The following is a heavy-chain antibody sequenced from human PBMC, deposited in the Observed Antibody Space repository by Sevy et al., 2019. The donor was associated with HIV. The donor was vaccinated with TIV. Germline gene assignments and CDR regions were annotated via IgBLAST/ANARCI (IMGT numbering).Heavy chain of an antibody. CDR2: ISNGGSGGST. J-gene: IGHJ4*02. CDR1: GFTFSTYA. CDR3: AKEPYYYDSSXGX. Sequence: GGSLRLSCAASGFTFSTYAMNWVRQAPGKGLEWVSSISNGGSGGSTDYADSVRGRFTISRDNSKNTLYLQMNSLRAEDTAVYYCAKEPYYYDSSXGXWGQGTLVTVSS. V-gene: IGHV3-23*01. D-gene: IGHD3-22*01.